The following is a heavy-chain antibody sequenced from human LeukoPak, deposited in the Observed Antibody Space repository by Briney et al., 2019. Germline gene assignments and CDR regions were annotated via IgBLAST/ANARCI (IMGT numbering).Heavy chain of an antibody. CDR1: GFTFGDYA. J-gene: IGHJ4*02. CDR2: IRSKAYGGTT. Sequence: PGGSLRLSCTASGFTFGDYAMSWVRQAPGKGLEWVGFIRSKAYGGTTEYAASVKGRFTISRDDSKSIAYLQMNSLKTEDTAVYYCTSCWGSGWYWIDYWGQGTLVTVSS. CDR3: TSCWGSGWYWIDY. V-gene: IGHV3-49*04. D-gene: IGHD6-19*01.